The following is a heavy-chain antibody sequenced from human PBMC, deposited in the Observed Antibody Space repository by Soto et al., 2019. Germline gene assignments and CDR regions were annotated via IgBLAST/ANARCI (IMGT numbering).Heavy chain of an antibody. Sequence: ASVKVSCKASGYTFTGYYMHWVRQAPGQGLEWMGWINPNSGGTNYAQKFQGRGTMTRDTSISTAYMELSRLRSDDTAVYYCASVDTAMALNDYWGQGTLVTVSS. CDR2: INPNSGGT. CDR3: ASVDTAMALNDY. V-gene: IGHV1-2*02. D-gene: IGHD5-18*01. J-gene: IGHJ4*02. CDR1: GYTFTGYY.